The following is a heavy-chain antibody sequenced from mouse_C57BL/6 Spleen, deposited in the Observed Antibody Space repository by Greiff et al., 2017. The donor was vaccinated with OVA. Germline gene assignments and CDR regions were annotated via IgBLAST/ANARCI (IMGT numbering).Heavy chain of an antibody. D-gene: IGHD1-1*01. Sequence: DVQLVESGGGLVKPGGSLKLSCAASGFTFSSYTMSWVRQTPEKRLEWVATISGGGGNTYYPDSVKGRFTISRDNAKNTLYLQMSSLRSEDTALYYCARQSSPAWFAYWGQGTLVTVSA. CDR1: GFTFSSYT. J-gene: IGHJ3*01. CDR3: ARQSSPAWFAY. V-gene: IGHV5-9*01. CDR2: ISGGGGNT.